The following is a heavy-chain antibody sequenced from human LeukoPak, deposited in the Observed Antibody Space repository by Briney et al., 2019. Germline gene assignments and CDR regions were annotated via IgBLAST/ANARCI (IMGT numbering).Heavy chain of an antibody. J-gene: IGHJ4*02. CDR2: INHSGST. V-gene: IGHV4-34*01. D-gene: IGHD2-2*01. CDR3: ARGLRVGYASAYYFDY. CDR1: GGSFSGYY. Sequence: KPSETLSLTCVVYGGSFSGYYWSWIRQPPGKGLEWIGEINHSGSTNYNPSLKSRVTISVDTSKNQFSLKLSSVTAADTAVYYCARGLRVGYASAYYFDYWGQGTLVTVSS.